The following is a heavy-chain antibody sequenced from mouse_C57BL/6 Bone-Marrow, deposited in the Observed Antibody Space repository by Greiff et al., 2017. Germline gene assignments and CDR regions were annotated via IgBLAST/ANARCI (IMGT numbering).Heavy chain of an antibody. V-gene: IGHV1-81*01. D-gene: IGHD1-1*01. CDR2: IYPRSGNT. Sequence: QVQLKESGAELARPGASVKLSCKASGYTFTSYGISWVKQRTGQGLEWIGEIYPRSGNTYYNEKFKGKATLTADKSSSTAYMELRSLTSEDSAVYFWARRDYYGSSPYYFDYWGQGTTLTVSS. J-gene: IGHJ2*01. CDR1: GYTFTSYG. CDR3: ARRDYYGSSPYYFDY.